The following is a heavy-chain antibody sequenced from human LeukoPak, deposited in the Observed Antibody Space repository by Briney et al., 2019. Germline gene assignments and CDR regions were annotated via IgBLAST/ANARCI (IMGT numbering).Heavy chain of an antibody. CDR3: ARESGIAVAGTPNQFDH. CDR2: IYYSGST. Sequence: KSSETLSLTCTVSGGSISSISYYWVWIRQPPGKGLEWIGNIYYSGSTYYNPSLKSRVTISVDASKNQFSLKLSSVTAADTAVYYCARESGIAVAGTPNQFDHWGQGILVTVSS. D-gene: IGHD6-19*01. J-gene: IGHJ4*02. V-gene: IGHV4-39*07. CDR1: GGSISSISYY.